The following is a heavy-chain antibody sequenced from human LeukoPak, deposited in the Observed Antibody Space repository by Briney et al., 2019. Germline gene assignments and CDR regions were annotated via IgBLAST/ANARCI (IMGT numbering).Heavy chain of an antibody. V-gene: IGHV4-38-2*02. CDR3: ARDRDYYDSQFDP. D-gene: IGHD3-22*01. CDR2: IYHSGST. J-gene: IGHJ5*02. Sequence: SETLSLTCTVSGYSISSGYYWGWIRQPPRKGLEWIGSIYHSGSTYYNPSLKSRVTISVDTSKNQFSLKLSSVTAADTAVYYCARDRDYYDSQFDPWGQGTLVTVSS. CDR1: GYSISSGYY.